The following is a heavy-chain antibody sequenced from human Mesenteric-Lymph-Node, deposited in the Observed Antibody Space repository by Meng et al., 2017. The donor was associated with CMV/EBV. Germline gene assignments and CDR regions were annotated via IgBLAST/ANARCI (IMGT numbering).Heavy chain of an antibody. Sequence: GGSLRLSCAASGFTVSSNYMSWVRQAPGKGLEWVSVIYSGGSTYYADSVKGRFTISRDNSKNTLYLQMNSLRAEDTAVYYCARVRYQLLYKRYYGMDVWGQGTTVTVSS. D-gene: IGHD2-2*02. V-gene: IGHV3-53*01. CDR1: GFTVSSNY. CDR3: ARVRYQLLYKRYYGMDV. J-gene: IGHJ6*02. CDR2: IYSGGST.